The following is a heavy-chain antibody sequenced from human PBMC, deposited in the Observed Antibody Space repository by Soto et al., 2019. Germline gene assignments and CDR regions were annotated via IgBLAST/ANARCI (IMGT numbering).Heavy chain of an antibody. Sequence: EVQLVESGGGLVRPGGSLRLSCAASGFTFSYYWMHWVRQAPGKGLVWVSRIHSDGSSTTYADFVKGRFTISRDNARNTVDVQMNSVRVEDTAVYYCARGDRGAFDLWGQGTVVTVSS. CDR2: IHSDGSST. D-gene: IGHD1-26*01. CDR1: GFTFSYYW. V-gene: IGHV3-74*01. CDR3: ARGDRGAFDL. J-gene: IGHJ3*01.